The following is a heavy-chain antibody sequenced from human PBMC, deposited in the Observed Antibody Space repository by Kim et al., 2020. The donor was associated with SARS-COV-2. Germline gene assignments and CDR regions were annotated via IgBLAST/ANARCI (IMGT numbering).Heavy chain of an antibody. Sequence: GGSLRLSCAASGFTFSSYGMHWVRQAPGKGLEWVAVIWNDGSNKYYADSVKGRFTISRDNSKNTLYLQMNSLRAEDTAVYYCARGMGGVGQQLATDYFDYWGQGTLVTVSS. CDR2: IWNDGSNK. CDR3: ARGMGGVGQQLATDYFDY. CDR1: GFTFSSYG. D-gene: IGHD6-13*01. V-gene: IGHV3-33*01. J-gene: IGHJ4*02.